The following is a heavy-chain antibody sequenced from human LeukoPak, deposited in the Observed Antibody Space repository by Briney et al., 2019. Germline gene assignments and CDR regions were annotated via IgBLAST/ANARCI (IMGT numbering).Heavy chain of an antibody. J-gene: IGHJ4*02. Sequence: PGGSLRLSCAASGFTFSSYEMNWVRQAPGKGLEWVSYISSSGSTIYYADSVKGRFTISRDNAKNSLYLQMNSLRAEDAAVYYCAREGVAATDYWGQGTLVTVSS. CDR1: GFTFSSYE. CDR2: ISSSGSTI. V-gene: IGHV3-48*03. CDR3: AREGVAATDY. D-gene: IGHD6-19*01.